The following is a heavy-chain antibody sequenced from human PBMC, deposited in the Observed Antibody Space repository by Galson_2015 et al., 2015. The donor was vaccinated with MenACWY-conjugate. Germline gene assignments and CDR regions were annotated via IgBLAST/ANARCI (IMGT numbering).Heavy chain of an antibody. CDR1: GFTFSSYS. J-gene: IGHJ6*02. V-gene: IGHV3-21*01. CDR3: ARDWRELLAYYYYYGMDV. D-gene: IGHD1-26*01. Sequence: SLRLSCAASGFTFSSYSMNWVRQAPGKGLEWVSSISSSSSYIYYADSVKGRFTISRDNAKNSLYLQMNSLRAEDTAVYYCARDWRELLAYYYYYGMDVWGQGTTVTVSS. CDR2: ISSSSSYI.